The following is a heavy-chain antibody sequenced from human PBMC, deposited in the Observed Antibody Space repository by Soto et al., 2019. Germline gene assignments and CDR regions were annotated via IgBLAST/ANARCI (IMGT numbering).Heavy chain of an antibody. CDR2: ISSNGGST. D-gene: IGHD3-22*01. CDR3: VKGVKGATLIPYYYDSSGDCYDVFKS. J-gene: IGHJ3*02. CDR1: GFTFSSYA. V-gene: IGHV3-64D*06. Sequence: GRTLRISCSAYGFTFSSYAMHWVRQAPGKGLEYVSVISSNGGSTYHADSVKGRFTISRDNSKNTLYLQMSSLRAEDTAVYYCVKGVKGATLIPYYYDSSGDCYDVFKSWGNGTKVTV.